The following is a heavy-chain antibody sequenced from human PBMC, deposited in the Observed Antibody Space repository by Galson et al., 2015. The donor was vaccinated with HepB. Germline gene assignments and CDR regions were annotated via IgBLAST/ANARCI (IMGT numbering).Heavy chain of an antibody. D-gene: IGHD3-10*01. Sequence: SLRLSCAASGFTFSSYAMSWVRQAPGKGLEWVSAISGSGGSTYYADSVKGRFTISRDNSKNTLYLQMNSLRAEDTAVYYCAKFMVRESRYYGMDVWGQGTTVTVSS. CDR1: GFTFSSYA. CDR2: ISGSGGST. CDR3: AKFMVRESRYYGMDV. V-gene: IGHV3-23*01. J-gene: IGHJ6*02.